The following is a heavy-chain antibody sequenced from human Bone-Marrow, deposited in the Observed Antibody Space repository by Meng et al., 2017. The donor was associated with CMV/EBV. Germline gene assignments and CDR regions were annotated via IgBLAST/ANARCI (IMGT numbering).Heavy chain of an antibody. CDR1: GGSFSGYY. CDR3: ARGGNSYGTPNGSGWYY. CDR2: INHSGST. V-gene: IGHV4-34*01. J-gene: IGHJ4*02. D-gene: IGHD6-19*01. Sequence: SETLSLTCAVYGGSFSGYYWSWIRQPPGKGLEWIGEINHSGSTNYNPSPKSRVTISVDTSKNQFSLKLSSVTAADTAVYYCARGGNSYGTPNGSGWYYWGQGTLVTVSS.